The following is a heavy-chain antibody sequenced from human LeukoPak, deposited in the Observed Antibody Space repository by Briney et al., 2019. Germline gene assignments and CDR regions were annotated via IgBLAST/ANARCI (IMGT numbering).Heavy chain of an antibody. CDR1: GGTFSSYA. Sequence: ASVKVSCKASGGTFSSYAISWVRQAPGQGLEWMGRIIPILGIANYAQKFQGRVTITADKSTSTAYMELSSLRSEDTAVYYCARDYGSYTHPYFDFWGQGTLVTVSS. D-gene: IGHD1-26*01. CDR3: ARDYGSYTHPYFDF. V-gene: IGHV1-69*04. CDR2: IIPILGIA. J-gene: IGHJ4*02.